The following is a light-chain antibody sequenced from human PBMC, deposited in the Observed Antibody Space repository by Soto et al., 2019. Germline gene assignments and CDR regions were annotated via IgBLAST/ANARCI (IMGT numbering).Light chain of an antibody. Sequence: QSVLTQPASVSGSPGQSITISCTGTSSDVGTYNLVSWYQHHPGKAPKLMIYDVTKRPSGVSNRFSGSKSGNMASLTISGLQAEDEADYYCCSYASTNTLVFGGGTKVTV. V-gene: IGLV2-23*02. CDR3: CSYASTNTLV. J-gene: IGLJ3*02. CDR2: DVT. CDR1: SSDVGTYNL.